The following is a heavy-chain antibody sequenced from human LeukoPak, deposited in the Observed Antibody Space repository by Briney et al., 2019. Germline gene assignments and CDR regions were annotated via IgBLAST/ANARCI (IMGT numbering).Heavy chain of an antibody. CDR3: ATTFPYYYDSSGYYLAY. Sequence: GGSLRLSCAASGFTFSSYEMNWVRQAPGKGLEWVSYISSSGSTIYYADSVKGRFTISRDNAKNSLYLQMNSLRAEDTAVYYCATTFPYYYDSSGYYLAYWGQGTLVTVSS. CDR1: GFTFSSYE. J-gene: IGHJ4*02. V-gene: IGHV3-48*03. D-gene: IGHD3-22*01. CDR2: ISSSGSTI.